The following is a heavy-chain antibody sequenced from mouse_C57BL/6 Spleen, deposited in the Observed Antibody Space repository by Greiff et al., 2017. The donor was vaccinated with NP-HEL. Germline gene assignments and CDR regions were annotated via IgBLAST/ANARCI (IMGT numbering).Heavy chain of an antibody. Sequence: QVQLQQPGAELVRPGTSVKLSCKASGYTFTSYWMHWVKQRPGQGLEWIGVIDPSDSYTNYNQKFKGKATLTVDTSSSTAYMQLSSLTSEDSAVYYCAREGYYGNWYFDVWGTGTTVTVSS. J-gene: IGHJ1*03. CDR3: AREGYYGNWYFDV. CDR1: GYTFTSYW. CDR2: IDPSDSYT. V-gene: IGHV1-59*01. D-gene: IGHD1-1*01.